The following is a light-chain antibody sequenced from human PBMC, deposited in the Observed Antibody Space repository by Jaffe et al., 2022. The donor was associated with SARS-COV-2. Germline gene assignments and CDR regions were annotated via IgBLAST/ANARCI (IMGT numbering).Light chain of an antibody. J-gene: IGKJ3*01. CDR1: QSISSH. V-gene: IGKV1-39*01. CDR2: AAS. CDR3: QQTYSTPFT. Sequence: DIQMTQSPSSLSASVGDRVTITCRASQSISSHLNWYQQKPGKAPKLLIYAASSLQSGVPSKFSGSGSGTSFTLTISSLQPGDFATYYCQQTYSTPFTFGPGTTVHIK.